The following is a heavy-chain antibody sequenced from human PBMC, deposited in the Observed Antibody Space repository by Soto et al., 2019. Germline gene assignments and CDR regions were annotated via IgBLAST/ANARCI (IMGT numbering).Heavy chain of an antibody. CDR1: GGSISSGGYS. Sequence: PSETLSLTCTVSGGSISSGGYSWSWIRQSPEKGLEWLGCIYPTGSTYYHPSLKSRVTISIDTSRNQFSLNLTSVTAADTAVYYCARAPPGPPRRWVLWGQGTTVTVSS. D-gene: IGHD3-10*01. V-gene: IGHV4-30-2*06. CDR3: ARAPPGPPRRWVL. CDR2: IYPTGST. J-gene: IGHJ6*02.